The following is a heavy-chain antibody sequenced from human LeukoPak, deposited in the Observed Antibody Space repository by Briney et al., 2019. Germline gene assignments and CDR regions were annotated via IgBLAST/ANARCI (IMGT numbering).Heavy chain of an antibody. J-gene: IGHJ4*02. CDR2: IKQDGSEK. CDR3: ARDAFRLLVRGVITEFDY. CDR1: GFTFSSYW. Sequence: GGSLRLSCAASGFTFSSYWMSWVRRAPGKGLEWVANIKQDGSEKYYVDSVKGRFTISRDNAKNSLYLQMNSLRAEDTAVYYCARDAFRLLVRGVITEFDYWGQGTLVTVSS. D-gene: IGHD3-10*01. V-gene: IGHV3-7*01.